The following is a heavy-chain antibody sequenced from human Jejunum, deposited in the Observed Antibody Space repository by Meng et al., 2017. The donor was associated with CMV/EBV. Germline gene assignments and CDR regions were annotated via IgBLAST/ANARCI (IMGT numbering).Heavy chain of an antibody. CDR1: LSTNGVG. Sequence: LSTNGVGVGWIRQSPGKALEWLALIFWDDEKRYSPSLQSRLAVTKDMSKNEVVLTMTSMDPVDTGTYFCVHRLHARTWYGRSNCFDYWGQGALVTVSS. CDR3: VHRLHARTWYGRSNCFDY. V-gene: IGHV2-5*02. CDR2: IFWDDEK. J-gene: IGHJ4*02. D-gene: IGHD4-11*01.